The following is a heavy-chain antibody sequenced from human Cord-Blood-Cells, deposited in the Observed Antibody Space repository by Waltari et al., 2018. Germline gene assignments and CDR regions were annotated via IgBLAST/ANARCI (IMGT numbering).Heavy chain of an antibody. CDR2: IYHSGST. Sequence: QVQLQESGPGLVKPSETLSLTCTVSGYSISRGYYWGWIRQPPGKGLEWIGSIYHSGSTYYNPSLKSRVTISVDTSKNQFSLKLSSVTAADTAVYYCARPSNWYFDLWGRGTLVTVSS. CDR1: GYSISRGYY. J-gene: IGHJ2*01. V-gene: IGHV4-38-2*02. CDR3: ARPSNWYFDL.